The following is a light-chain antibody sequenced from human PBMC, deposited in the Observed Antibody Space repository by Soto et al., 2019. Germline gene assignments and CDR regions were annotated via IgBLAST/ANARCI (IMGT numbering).Light chain of an antibody. CDR2: GTS. J-gene: IGKJ1*01. CDR3: QQYDTSGWT. Sequence: EIVLTQSPGTLSLSPGERATLSCRASQSVSSTSFAWYQQKPGQAPRLLIYGTSTRAGGIPARFSGGGSGTEFTLTINRLETEDFAVYYCQQYDTSGWTFGQGTKVDIK. CDR1: QSVSSTS. V-gene: IGKV3-20*01.